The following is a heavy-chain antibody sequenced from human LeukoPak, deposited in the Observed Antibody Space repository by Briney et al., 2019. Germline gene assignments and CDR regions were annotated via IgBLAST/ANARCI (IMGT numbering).Heavy chain of an antibody. CDR3: ARDPGYSYGYFDY. CDR1: GFTSSSYA. Sequence: GGSLRLSCAASGFTSSSYAMHWVRQAPGKGLEWVAVISYDGSNKYYADSVKGRFTISRDNSKNTLYLQMNSLRAEDTAVYYCARDPGYSYGYFDYWGQGTLVTVSS. CDR2: ISYDGSNK. V-gene: IGHV3-30*04. J-gene: IGHJ4*02. D-gene: IGHD5-18*01.